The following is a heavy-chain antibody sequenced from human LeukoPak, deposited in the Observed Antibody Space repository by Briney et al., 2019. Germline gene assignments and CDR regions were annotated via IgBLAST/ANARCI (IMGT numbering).Heavy chain of an antibody. CDR1: GFTFSSYG. D-gene: IGHD6-19*01. J-gene: IGHJ4*02. Sequence: GRSLRLSCAASGFTFSSYGMHWVRQAPGKGLEWVAVIWYDGSNKYYADSVKGRFTISRDNSKNTLYLQMNSLRAEDTAVYYCARGRSGWSRSFDYWGQGALVTVSS. CDR3: ARGRSGWSRSFDY. V-gene: IGHV3-33*01. CDR2: IWYDGSNK.